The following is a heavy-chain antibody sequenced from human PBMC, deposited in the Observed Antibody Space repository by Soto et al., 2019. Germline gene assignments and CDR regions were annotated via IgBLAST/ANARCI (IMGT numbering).Heavy chain of an antibody. CDR3: ARGGANGSGSYSYYYYGMDV. J-gene: IGHJ6*02. CDR1: CGSFSGYY. CDR2: INHSGST. D-gene: IGHD3-10*01. Sequence: SETLSLTCAVYCGSFSGYYWSWIRQPPGKGLEWIEEINHSGSTNYNPSLKSRVTISVDTSKNQFSLKLSSVTAADTAVYYCARGGANGSGSYSYYYYGMDVWGQGTTVTVSS. V-gene: IGHV4-34*01.